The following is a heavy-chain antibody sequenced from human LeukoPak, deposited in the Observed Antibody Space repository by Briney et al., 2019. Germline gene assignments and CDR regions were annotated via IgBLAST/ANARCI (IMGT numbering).Heavy chain of an antibody. Sequence: SETLSPTCTVSGGSIASSSNYWVWIRQPPGKGLEWIGNIFYTGNTYYNPSLKSRVTISVDTSNNRFSLNLASVTAADTAVYYCARVGVFGYCTRDSCHSPLDYWGQGTLVTVSS. V-gene: IGHV4-39*07. CDR2: IFYTGNT. D-gene: IGHD2-15*01. CDR3: ARVGVFGYCTRDSCHSPLDY. CDR1: GGSIASSSNY. J-gene: IGHJ4*02.